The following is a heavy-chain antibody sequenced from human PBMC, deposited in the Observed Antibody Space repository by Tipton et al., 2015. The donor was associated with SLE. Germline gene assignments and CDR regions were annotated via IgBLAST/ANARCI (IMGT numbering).Heavy chain of an antibody. CDR2: IYQSGST. Sequence: TLSLTCAVSGYSISSGYYWGWIRQPPGKGLEWIGSIYQSGSTYYNPSLKSRVTISVDTSKNQFSLKLGSVTAADTAVYYCARGLAYDYVWGSYRQYYFDYWGQGTLVTVSS. CDR1: GYSISSGYY. CDR3: ARGLAYDYVWGSYRQYYFDY. V-gene: IGHV4-38-2*01. J-gene: IGHJ4*02. D-gene: IGHD3-16*02.